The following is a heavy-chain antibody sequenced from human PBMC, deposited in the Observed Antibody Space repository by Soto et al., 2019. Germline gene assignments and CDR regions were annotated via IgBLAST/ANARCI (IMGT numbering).Heavy chain of an antibody. CDR1: GGSVSNNHW. J-gene: IGHJ4*02. V-gene: IGHV4-4*02. Sequence: QVQLQESGPGLVKPSGTLSLSCAVSGGSVSNNHWWSWVRQSPGNGLEWIGEIHHSGGTSYNPSLESRATLSVDKSKNELSLRLNYVTAADTAVYYCTKNSAYALDYWGRGILVTVS. CDR3: TKNSAYALDY. CDR2: IHHSGGT. D-gene: IGHD5-12*01.